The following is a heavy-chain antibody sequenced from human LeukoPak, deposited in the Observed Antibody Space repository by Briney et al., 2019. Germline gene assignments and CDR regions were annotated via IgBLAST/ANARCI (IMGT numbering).Heavy chain of an antibody. CDR2: ISAYNGNT. CDR1: GYTFTSYG. Sequence: ASVKVSCKASGYTFTSYGISWVRQAPGQGLEWMGWISAYNGNTNYAQKLQGRVTMTRDTSISTAYMELSRLRSDDTAVYYCARVGGDRSYYYMDVWGKGTTVTVSS. V-gene: IGHV1-18*01. D-gene: IGHD2-21*01. CDR3: ARVGGDRSYYYMDV. J-gene: IGHJ6*03.